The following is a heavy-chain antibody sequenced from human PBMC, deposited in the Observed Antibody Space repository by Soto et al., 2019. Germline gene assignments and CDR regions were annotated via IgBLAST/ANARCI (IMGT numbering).Heavy chain of an antibody. CDR3: ARQIYDSDTGPNFQYYFDS. D-gene: IGHD3-22*01. CDR2: IDPKSGDT. J-gene: IGHJ4*02. CDR1: EYSFSGHY. Sequence: ASVKVSCKASEYSFSGHYLHWVRQAPGQGLEWMGWIDPKSGDTNYAQKFRDRVTMTSDTSISTAYLDLRSLRASDTAMYYCARQIYDSDTGPNFQYYFDSWGQGTPVTVSS. V-gene: IGHV1-2*02.